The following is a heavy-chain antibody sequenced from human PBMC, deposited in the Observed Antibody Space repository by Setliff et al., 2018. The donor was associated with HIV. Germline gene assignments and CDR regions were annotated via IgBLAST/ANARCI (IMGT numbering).Heavy chain of an antibody. CDR1: GFTFSSYS. Sequence: PGGSLRLSCAASGFTFSSYSMNWVRQAPGKGLEWVSSISSSSSYIYYADSVKGRFTISRDNSKNTLYLHMNNLRAEDTAVYYCRTGNSSGWRLDYWGQGTLVTVSS. J-gene: IGHJ4*02. CDR3: RTGNSSGWRLDY. CDR2: ISSSSSYI. V-gene: IGHV3-21*04. D-gene: IGHD6-19*01.